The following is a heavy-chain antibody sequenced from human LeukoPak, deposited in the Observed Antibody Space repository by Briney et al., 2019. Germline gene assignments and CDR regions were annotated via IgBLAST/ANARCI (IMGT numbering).Heavy chain of an antibody. V-gene: IGHV1-69*05. CDR1: GGTFSSYA. D-gene: IGHD6-13*01. Sequence: SVKVSCKASGGTFSSYAISWVRQAPGQGLEWMGGIIPIFGTANYAQKFQGRVSITRDTSTSTVYMELSSLRSEDSAVYYCARGDSSRWARLFDYWGQGTLVTVSS. CDR3: ARGDSSRWARLFDY. J-gene: IGHJ4*02. CDR2: IIPIFGTA.